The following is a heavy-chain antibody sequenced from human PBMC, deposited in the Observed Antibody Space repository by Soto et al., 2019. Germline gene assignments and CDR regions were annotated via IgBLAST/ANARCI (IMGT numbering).Heavy chain of an antibody. CDR1: GFTFSSYA. CDR3: ARGIAVAGTDHYYYGMDV. J-gene: IGHJ6*02. V-gene: IGHV3-30-3*01. CDR2: ISYDGSNK. D-gene: IGHD6-19*01. Sequence: QVQLVESGGGVVQPGRSLRLSCAASGFTFSSYAMHWVRQAPGKGLEWVAVISYDGSNKYYADSVKGRFTISRENSKNKLYLQMNSLRAEDTAVYYCARGIAVAGTDHYYYGMDVWGQGTTVTVSS.